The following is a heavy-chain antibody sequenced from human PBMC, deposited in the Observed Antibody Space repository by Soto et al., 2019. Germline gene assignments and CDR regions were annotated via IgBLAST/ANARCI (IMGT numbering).Heavy chain of an antibody. D-gene: IGHD3-3*01. V-gene: IGHV3-43*01. Sequence: PGGSLRLSCAASGFTFDDYTMHWVRQAPGKGLEWVSLISWDGGSTYYADSVKGRFTISRDNSKNSLYLQMNSLRTEDTALYYCVKDVVVSVLEWSTIHGMDVWGQGTTVTVSS. CDR1: GFTFDDYT. J-gene: IGHJ6*02. CDR2: ISWDGGST. CDR3: VKDVVVSVLEWSTIHGMDV.